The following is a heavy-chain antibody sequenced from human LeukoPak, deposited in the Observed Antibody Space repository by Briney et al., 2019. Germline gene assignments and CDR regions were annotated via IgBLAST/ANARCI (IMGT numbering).Heavy chain of an antibody. CDR3: ARAARVDGYLTRRLDP. V-gene: IGHV4-34*01. Sequence: PSETLSLTCAVYGGSFSGYYWSWIRQPPGKGLEWIGEINHSGSTNYNPSLKSRVTISVDTSKNQFSLKLSSVTAADTAVYYCARAARVDGYLTRRLDPWGQGTLVTVSS. CDR1: GGSFSGYY. J-gene: IGHJ5*02. D-gene: IGHD5-18*01. CDR2: INHSGST.